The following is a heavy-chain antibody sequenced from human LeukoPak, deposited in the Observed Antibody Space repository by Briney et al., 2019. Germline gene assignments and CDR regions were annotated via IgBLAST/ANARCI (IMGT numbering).Heavy chain of an antibody. CDR2: ISGSGNNT. D-gene: IGHD2-2*01. CDR3: AKFGRPAAGTL. V-gene: IGHV3-23*01. J-gene: IGHJ4*02. CDR1: GFTFSSYS. Sequence: GGSLRLSCAASGFTFSSYSMNWVRQAPGKGLEWVSGISGSGNNTYYTDTVKGRFTISRDNSKNTLYLQMNSLRAGDTAVYFCAKFGRPAAGTLWGQGTLVTVSS.